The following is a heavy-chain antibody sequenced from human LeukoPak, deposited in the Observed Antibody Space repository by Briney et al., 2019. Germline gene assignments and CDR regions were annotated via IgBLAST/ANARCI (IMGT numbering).Heavy chain of an antibody. V-gene: IGHV1-24*01. CDR1: GGTFSSYA. J-gene: IGHJ4*02. CDR3: ATDELVRGVMDYYFEN. CDR2: FDTEAGET. Sequence: ASVKVSCKASGGTFSSYAISWVRQAPGQGFEWMGGFDTEAGETIYAQKFQGRVTLTEDTSTDTAYMELSSLRSEDTAVYYCATDELVRGVMDYYFENWGQGTLVTVSS. D-gene: IGHD3-10*01.